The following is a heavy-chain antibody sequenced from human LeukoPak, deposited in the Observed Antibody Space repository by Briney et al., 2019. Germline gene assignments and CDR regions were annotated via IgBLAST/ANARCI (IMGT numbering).Heavy chain of an antibody. V-gene: IGHV3-23*01. CDR3: AKGVNYDILTGFFHAFDI. Sequence: GGSLRLSCAASGFTFSSYAMSWVRQAPGKGLEWVSAISGSGGSTYYADSVKGRFTISRDNSKNTLYLQMNSLRAEDTAVYYRAKGVNYDILTGFFHAFDIWSQGTMVTVSS. J-gene: IGHJ3*02. CDR1: GFTFSSYA. CDR2: ISGSGGST. D-gene: IGHD3-9*01.